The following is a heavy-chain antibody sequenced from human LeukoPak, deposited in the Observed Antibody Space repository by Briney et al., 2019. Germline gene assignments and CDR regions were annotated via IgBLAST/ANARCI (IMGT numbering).Heavy chain of an antibody. CDR3: ARHCCSGPAKRVFDI. CDR2: ISYSGNT. D-gene: IGHD2-15*01. CDR1: GGSTISSDYH. J-gene: IGHJ3*02. Sequence: NPSETLSLTCTVSGGSTISSDYHWGWVRQPPGKGLEWIGTISYSGNTDYNSSLRSRVTISVDTSNNQFSLRLGSVTAADTAVYHCARHCCSGPAKRVFDIWGQGTMVTVSS. V-gene: IGHV4-39*01.